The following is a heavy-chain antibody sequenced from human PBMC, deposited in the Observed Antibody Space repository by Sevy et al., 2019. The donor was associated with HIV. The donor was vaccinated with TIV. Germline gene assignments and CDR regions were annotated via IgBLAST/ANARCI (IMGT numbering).Heavy chain of an antibody. Sequence: GGSLRLSCTASGFTFGDYAMSWVRQAPGKGLEWVAFIKSKAYGGTTGYAASVKGRFTISRDESKSIAYLQMDNLKTEDTAVYYYTRGGGSQSIFDYWGQGTLVTVSS. D-gene: IGHD5-12*01. V-gene: IGHV3-49*04. CDR3: TRGGGSQSIFDY. CDR1: GFTFGDYA. J-gene: IGHJ4*02. CDR2: IKSKAYGGTT.